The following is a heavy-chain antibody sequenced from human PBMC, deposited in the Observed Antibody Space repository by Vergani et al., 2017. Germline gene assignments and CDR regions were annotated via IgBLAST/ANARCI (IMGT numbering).Heavy chain of an antibody. CDR1: GYSISSGYY. Sequence: QVQLQESGPGLVKPSETLSLTCAVSGYSISSGYYWGWIRQPPGKGLEWIGSIYHSGSTYYNPSLKSRVTISVDTSKNQFSLKLSSVTAADTAVYYCAVAYSSGGYGGEVYYYYYGIDVWGQGTTVTVSS. CDR2: IYHSGST. D-gene: IGHD6-19*01. CDR3: AVAYSSGGYGGEVYYYYYGIDV. J-gene: IGHJ6*02. V-gene: IGHV4-38-2*01.